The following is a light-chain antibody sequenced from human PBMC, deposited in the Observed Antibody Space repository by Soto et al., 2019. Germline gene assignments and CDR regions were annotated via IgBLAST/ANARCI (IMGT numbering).Light chain of an antibody. Sequence: EIVFTQSPGTLSLSPGERATLSCRASQSVSSSYLAWYQQKPGQAPRLLIYGASTRVTGVPARFSGSGSGTEFIPIISSLQSEDFAVYYCQHYNNWPPWTFGQGTKVDIK. V-gene: IGKV3-15*01. CDR1: QSVSSSY. CDR3: QHYNNWPPWT. CDR2: GAS. J-gene: IGKJ1*01.